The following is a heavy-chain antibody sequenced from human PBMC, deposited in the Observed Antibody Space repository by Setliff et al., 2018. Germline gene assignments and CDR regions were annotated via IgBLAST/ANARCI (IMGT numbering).Heavy chain of an antibody. CDR1: GFTLSSYE. D-gene: IGHD6-13*01. CDR3: ARGPLAPFEH. V-gene: IGHV3-48*03. Sequence: GGSLRLSCAASGFTLSSYEMNWVRRAPGKGLEWISYISYGSTTFYADSVKGRFTSSRDDARNSVFLHMNSLTVEDTGVYYCARGPLAPFEHWGQGSLVTVSS. J-gene: IGHJ4*02. CDR2: ISYGSTT.